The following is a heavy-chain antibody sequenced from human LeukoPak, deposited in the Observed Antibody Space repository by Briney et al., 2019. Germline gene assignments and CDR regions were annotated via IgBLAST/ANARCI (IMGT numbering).Heavy chain of an antibody. CDR1: GFTFSDYY. J-gene: IGHJ4*02. CDR2: IGSSSSYT. D-gene: IGHD6-19*01. V-gene: IGHV3-11*06. CDR3: ARDYGIAVAGTGY. Sequence: PGGSLRLSCAASGFTFSDYYMSWVRQAPGKGLEWVSYIGSSSSYTNYADSVKGRFTISRDNSKNTLYLQMNSLRAEDTAVYYCARDYGIAVAGTGYWGQGTLVTVSS.